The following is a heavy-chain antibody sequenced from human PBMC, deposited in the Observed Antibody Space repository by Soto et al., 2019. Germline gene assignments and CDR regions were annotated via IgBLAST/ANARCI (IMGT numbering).Heavy chain of an antibody. CDR2: IDYSGNT. D-gene: IGHD2-21*01. J-gene: IGHJ4*02. Sequence: QVLLQESGPGLVKPSQTLSLTCSVSGGSISSGDYYWTWIRQPPGKGLEWVGYIDYSGNTFYNPSLESRGIISKDTSKNQFSVKLNSVTAAATAFYYCVGMGIVEAGGATDRWGQGTLVTVSS. CDR3: VGMGIVEAGGATDR. V-gene: IGHV4-30-4*01. CDR1: GGSISSGDYY.